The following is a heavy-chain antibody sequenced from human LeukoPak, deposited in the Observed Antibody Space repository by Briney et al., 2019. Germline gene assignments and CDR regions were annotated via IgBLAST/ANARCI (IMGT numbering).Heavy chain of an antibody. CDR2: MNPNSGNT. CDR3: ARGPSGSWSSRVRYMDV. D-gene: IGHD6-13*01. CDR1: GYTFTSYY. J-gene: IGHJ6*03. V-gene: IGHV1-8*03. Sequence: GASVKVSCKASGYTFTSYYMHWVRQATGQGLEWMGWMNPNSGNTGYAQKFQGRVTITWNTSISTAFMDLSSLRSEDTAVYYCARGPSGSWSSRVRYMDVWGKGTTVTVSS.